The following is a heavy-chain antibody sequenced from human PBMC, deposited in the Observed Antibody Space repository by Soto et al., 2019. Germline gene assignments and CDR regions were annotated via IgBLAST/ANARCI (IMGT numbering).Heavy chain of an antibody. CDR3: ARDCRGLFYX. CDR2: IYHSGST. CDR1: GGSISSVGYS. V-gene: IGHV4-30-2*01. J-gene: IGHJ4*02. Sequence: PSETLSLTCAVSGGSISSVGYSWSWIRQPPEKGLELIGYIYHSGSTYYNPSLKSGVTISVDRSTNQFSLKLSSVPAADTAVYYCARDCRGLFYXWGQVTLVTVSX. D-gene: IGHD3-22*01.